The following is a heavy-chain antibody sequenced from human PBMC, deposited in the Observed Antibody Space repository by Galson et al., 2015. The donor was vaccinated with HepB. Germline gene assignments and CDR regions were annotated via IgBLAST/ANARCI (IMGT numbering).Heavy chain of an antibody. Sequence: SVKVSCKASGGTFSSYAISWVRQAPGQGLEWMGGIIPIFGTANYAQKFQGRVTITADESTSTAYMELSSLRSEDTAVYYCASYYVGSGYFDYCGQGTLVTVAS. CDR3: ASYYVGSGYFDY. D-gene: IGHD3-22*01. V-gene: IGHV1-69*13. CDR2: IIPIFGTA. J-gene: IGHJ4*02. CDR1: GGTFSSYA.